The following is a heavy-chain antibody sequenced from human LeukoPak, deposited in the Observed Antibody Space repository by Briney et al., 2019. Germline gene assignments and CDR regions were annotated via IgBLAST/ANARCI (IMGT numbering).Heavy chain of an antibody. CDR1: GYTFTSYA. Sequence: ASVKVSCKASGYTFTSYAMNWVRQAPGQGLEWMGWINPNSGGTNYAQKFQGRVTMTRDTSISTAYMELSRLRSDDTAVYYCARLGYCSGGSCYSDWFDPWGQGTLVTVSS. CDR2: INPNSGGT. J-gene: IGHJ5*02. CDR3: ARLGYCSGGSCYSDWFDP. V-gene: IGHV1-2*02. D-gene: IGHD2-15*01.